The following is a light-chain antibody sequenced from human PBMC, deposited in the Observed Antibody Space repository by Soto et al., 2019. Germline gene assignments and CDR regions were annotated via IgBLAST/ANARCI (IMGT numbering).Light chain of an antibody. Sequence: EVVLTQSPGTLSLSPGERATLSCRASQSVSGSDLAWYQQKPGQAPRLLISGVSNSATGTPDRVSGSGSGTDFTLTISSLAPEDFAVFYSLQYGISPPTFGPGTKVEI. CDR2: GVS. CDR1: QSVSGSD. J-gene: IGKJ1*01. V-gene: IGKV3-20*01. CDR3: LQYGISPPT.